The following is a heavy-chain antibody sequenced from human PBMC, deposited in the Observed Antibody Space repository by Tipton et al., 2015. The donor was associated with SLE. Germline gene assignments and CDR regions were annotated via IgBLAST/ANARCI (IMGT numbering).Heavy chain of an antibody. Sequence: TLSLTCTVSGGSISGYYWNLIRQPPGKGLEWVGYINYSGNTNYNPSLKGRVTISVDTSKTHFSLRLNSVTAADTAVYFYARGGLGSDIRGSICFGSWGQGTLVSVSS. J-gene: IGHJ4*02. D-gene: IGHD7-27*01. CDR3: ARGGLGSDIRGSICFGS. V-gene: IGHV4-59*01. CDR1: GGSISGYY. CDR2: INYSGNT.